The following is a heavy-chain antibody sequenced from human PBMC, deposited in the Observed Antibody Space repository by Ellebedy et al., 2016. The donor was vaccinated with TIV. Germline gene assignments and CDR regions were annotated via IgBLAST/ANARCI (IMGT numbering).Heavy chain of an antibody. Sequence: GESLKISCAASGFMFNTYAMSWVRQAPGRGLEWVSTISGSGCTKYYVDSMKGRFTISRDNSKNTLYLQMNSLRAEDTAVYYCARYCSGGSCLSTGCYYGMDVWGQGTTVTVSS. CDR2: ISGSGCTK. D-gene: IGHD2-15*01. CDR1: GFMFNTYA. V-gene: IGHV3-23*01. CDR3: ARYCSGGSCLSTGCYYGMDV. J-gene: IGHJ6*02.